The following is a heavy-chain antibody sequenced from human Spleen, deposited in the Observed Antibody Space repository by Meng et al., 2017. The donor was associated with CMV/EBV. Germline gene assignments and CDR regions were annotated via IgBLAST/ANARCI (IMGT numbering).Heavy chain of an antibody. V-gene: IGHV4-30-4*08. CDR1: DYY. D-gene: IGHD2-21*01. Sequence: DYYWSWIRQPPGKGLEWIGYIYYSGSTYYNPSLKSRVTISVDTSKNQFSLKLSSVTAADTAVYYCARDGKSPYCGGDYYSAGQFDPWGQGTLVTVSS. CDR3: ARDGKSPYCGGDYYSAGQFDP. J-gene: IGHJ5*02. CDR2: IYYSGST.